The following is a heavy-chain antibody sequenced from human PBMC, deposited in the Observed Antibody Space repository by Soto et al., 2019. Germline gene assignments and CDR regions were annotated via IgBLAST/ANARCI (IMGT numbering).Heavy chain of an antibody. D-gene: IGHD5-12*01. J-gene: IGHJ4*02. CDR2: ISGSGGST. CDR3: AKEGKGYDLFDY. Sequence: PGGSLRLSCAASGFTFSSYAMSWVRQAPGKGLEWVSAISGSGGSTYYADSVKGRFTISRDNSKNTLYLQMNSLRAEYSALYYCAKEGKGYDLFDYWGQGTWSPSPQ. V-gene: IGHV3-23*01. CDR1: GFTFSSYA.